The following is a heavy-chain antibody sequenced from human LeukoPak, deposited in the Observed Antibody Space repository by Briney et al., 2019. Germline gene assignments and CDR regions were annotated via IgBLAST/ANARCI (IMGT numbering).Heavy chain of an antibody. CDR2: IYYSGST. Sequence: SETLSLTCTVSGGSISSYYWSWIRQPPGKGLEWIGYIYYSGSTNYNPSLKSRVTISVDTSKNQFSLKLSSVTAADTAVYYCARHGRRDGYGYWGQGTLVTVSS. CDR3: ARHGRRDGYGY. J-gene: IGHJ4*02. CDR1: GGSISSYY. V-gene: IGHV4-59*08. D-gene: IGHD5-24*01.